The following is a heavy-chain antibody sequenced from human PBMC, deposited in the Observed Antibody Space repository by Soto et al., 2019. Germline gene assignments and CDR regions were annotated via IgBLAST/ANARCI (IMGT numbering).Heavy chain of an antibody. CDR2: ISAYNGNT. D-gene: IGHD3-3*01. Sequence: ASVKVSCKASGYTFTSYGISWVRQAPGQGLEWMGWISAYNGNTNYAQKLQGRVTMTTYTSTSTAYLELRSLRSDDTAVYYCARDRATGRRAGITICVASNYFDYWGQ. V-gene: IGHV1-18*01. J-gene: IGHJ4*01. CDR1: GYTFTSYG. CDR3: ARDRATGRRAGITICVASNYFDY.